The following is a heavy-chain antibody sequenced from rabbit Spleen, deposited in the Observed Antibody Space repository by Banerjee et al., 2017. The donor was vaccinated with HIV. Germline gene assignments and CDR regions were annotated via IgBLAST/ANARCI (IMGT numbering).Heavy chain of an antibody. Sequence: QSLEESGGGLVKPGASLTLTCKASGFSFNSGYDMCWVRQAPGKGLEWIACIGAGSSGSTYSATWAKGRFTISKTPSTTVTLQMTSLTAADTATYFCARDTSSSFSSYGMDLWGPGTLVTVS. CDR1: GFSFNSGYD. V-gene: IGHV1S40*01. CDR2: IGAGSSGST. J-gene: IGHJ6*01. D-gene: IGHD1-1*01. CDR3: ARDTSSSFSSYGMDL.